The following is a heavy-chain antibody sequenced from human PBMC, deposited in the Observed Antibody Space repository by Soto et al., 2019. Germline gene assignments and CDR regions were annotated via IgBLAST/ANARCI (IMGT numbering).Heavy chain of an antibody. J-gene: IGHJ5*02. D-gene: IGHD2-2*01. V-gene: IGHV4-39*01. CDR3: ATLYVVVPSAQNWFDP. Sequence: KPSETLSLTCTVSGGSIARSTYYWAWIRQPPGKGLEWIGSIYYSGTTYYNPSLKSRVTISVDTSKNQFSLKLTSVTAADTAVYYCATLYVVVPSAQNWFDPWGQGTLVTVSS. CDR2: IYYSGTT. CDR1: GGSIARSTYY.